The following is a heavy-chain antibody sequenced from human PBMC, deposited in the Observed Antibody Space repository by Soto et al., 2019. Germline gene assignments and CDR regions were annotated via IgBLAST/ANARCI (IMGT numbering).Heavy chain of an antibody. Sequence: QVQLVQSGAEVKKPGASVKVSCKASGYTFTSYAMHWVRQAPGQRLEWMGWINAGNGNTKYSQKFQGRVTITRDTSASTAYMELSSLSSEDTAVYYCARSYGDYLDYFDYWGQGTLVTVSS. CDR1: GYTFTSYA. CDR3: ARSYGDYLDYFDY. V-gene: IGHV1-3*01. D-gene: IGHD4-17*01. CDR2: INAGNGNT. J-gene: IGHJ4*02.